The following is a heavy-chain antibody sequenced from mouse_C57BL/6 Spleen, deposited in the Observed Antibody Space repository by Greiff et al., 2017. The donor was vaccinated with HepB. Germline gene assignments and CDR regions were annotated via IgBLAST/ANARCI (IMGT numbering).Heavy chain of an antibody. CDR2: IDPEDGET. Sequence: VQLQQSGAELVKPGASVKLSCTASGFNIKDYYMHWVKQRTEQGLEWIGRIDPEDGETKYAPKFQGKATITADTASNTAYLPLSSLTSEDTAVYYFASYGISYPYYFDYWGQGTTLTVSS. J-gene: IGHJ2*01. D-gene: IGHD1-1*01. CDR1: GFNIKDYY. CDR3: ASYGISYPYYFDY. V-gene: IGHV14-2*01.